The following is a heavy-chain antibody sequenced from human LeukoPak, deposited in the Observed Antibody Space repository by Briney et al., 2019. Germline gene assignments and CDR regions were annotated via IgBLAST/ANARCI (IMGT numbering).Heavy chain of an antibody. CDR3: ARDNYEQWLVHGFDY. Sequence: GGSLRLSCAASGFTFSSYAMNWVRQAPGKGLEWVSFISGSGDTTYYADSVKGRFTISRDNAKNSLYLQMNSLRAEDTAVYYCARDNYEQWLVHGFDYWGQGTLVTVSS. D-gene: IGHD6-19*01. J-gene: IGHJ4*02. V-gene: IGHV3-23*01. CDR2: ISGSGDTT. CDR1: GFTFSSYA.